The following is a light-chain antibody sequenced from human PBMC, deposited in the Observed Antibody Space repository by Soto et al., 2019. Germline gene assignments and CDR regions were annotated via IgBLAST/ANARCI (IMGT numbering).Light chain of an antibody. J-gene: IGKJ1*01. V-gene: IGKV3-20*01. Sequence: ESVLTQSPDTMSLSPGERATLSCRASQSVSSDYLVWYQQKPGQAPRLLIYGASSRATGIPDRFSGSGSGTDFTLTISRLEPEDFAVYYCQQYGSSPTFGQGTKVDI. CDR2: GAS. CDR1: QSVSSDY. CDR3: QQYGSSPT.